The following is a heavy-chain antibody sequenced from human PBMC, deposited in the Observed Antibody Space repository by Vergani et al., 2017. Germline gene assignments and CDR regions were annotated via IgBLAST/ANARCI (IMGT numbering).Heavy chain of an antibody. Sequence: QVQLQQWGAGLLKPSETLSLTCAVYGGSFSGYYWSWIRQPPGKGLEWIGEINHSGSTNYNPSLKSRVTISVDTSKNQFSLKLSSVTAAETAVYYCARKRRRVVRGVIITGFKDYWGQGTLVTVSS. CDR2: INHSGST. D-gene: IGHD3-10*01. J-gene: IGHJ4*02. V-gene: IGHV4-34*01. CDR3: ARKRRRVVRGVIITGFKDY. CDR1: GGSFSGYY.